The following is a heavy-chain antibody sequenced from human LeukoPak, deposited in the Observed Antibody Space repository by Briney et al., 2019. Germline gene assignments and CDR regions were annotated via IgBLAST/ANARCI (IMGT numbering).Heavy chain of an antibody. CDR1: GFTFSSYA. J-gene: IGHJ6*02. Sequence: PGGSLRLSCAASGFTFSSYAMHWVRQAPGKGLEWVAVISYDGSNKYYADSVKGRFTISRDNSKNTLYLQMNSLRAEDTAVYYCARDHYDFWSGYYIDYYYYYGMDVWGQGTTVTVSS. D-gene: IGHD3-3*01. CDR3: ARDHYDFWSGYYIDYYYYYGMDV. CDR2: ISYDGSNK. V-gene: IGHV3-30-3*01.